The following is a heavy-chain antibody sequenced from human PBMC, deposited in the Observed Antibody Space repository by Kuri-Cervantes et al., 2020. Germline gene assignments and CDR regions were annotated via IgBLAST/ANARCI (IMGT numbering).Heavy chain of an antibody. D-gene: IGHD3-16*01. J-gene: IGHJ4*02. V-gene: IGHV4-34*01. Sequence: SETLSLTCSVYGGSFSGHYWSWIRQPPGKGLEWIGEINHSGDTNYIPSLKSRVTISLDTSKNQFSLKMNSVTAADTAVYFCGSRPHHDYVWETDYWGQGTQVTVSS. CDR1: GGSFSGHY. CDR3: GSRPHHDYVWETDY. CDR2: INHSGDT.